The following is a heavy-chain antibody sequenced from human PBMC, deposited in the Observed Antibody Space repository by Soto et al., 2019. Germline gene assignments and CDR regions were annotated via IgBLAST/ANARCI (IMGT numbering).Heavy chain of an antibody. V-gene: IGHV3-48*02. D-gene: IGHD3-22*01. CDR2: ITVKTGNT. CDR1: GFPISECS. Sequence: GGSLRLSCEASGFPISECSMNWVRQAPGKGLEWLSYITVKTGNTLYADSVRGRFTISTDNAGNSVFLQMRSLRDEDTAVYFCVRDRDLYSSGYLNYFDYWGQGTLVTVSS. J-gene: IGHJ4*02. CDR3: VRDRDLYSSGYLNYFDY.